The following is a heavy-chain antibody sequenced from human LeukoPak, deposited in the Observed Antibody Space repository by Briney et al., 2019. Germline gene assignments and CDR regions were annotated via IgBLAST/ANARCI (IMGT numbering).Heavy chain of an antibody. V-gene: IGHV4-59*12. CDR3: ASWGGEMTTGTNWAY. Sequence: SETLSLTCTVSGGSISSYYWSWIRQPPGKGLEWIGYIYYSGSTNYNPSLKSRVTISVDTSKNQFSLKLSSVTAADTAVYYCASWGGEMTTGTNWAYWGQGTLVTVSS. CDR2: IYYSGST. D-gene: IGHD4-17*01. CDR1: GGSISSYY. J-gene: IGHJ4*02.